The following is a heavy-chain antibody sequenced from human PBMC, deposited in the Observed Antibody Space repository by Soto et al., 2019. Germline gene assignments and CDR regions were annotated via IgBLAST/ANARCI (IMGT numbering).Heavy chain of an antibody. CDR2: IIPIFGTA. CDR3: ARDGGRHSGGIDY. J-gene: IGHJ4*02. V-gene: IGHV1-69*01. D-gene: IGHD1-26*01. CDR1: GGTFSSYS. Sequence: QVQLVQSGAEVKKPGSSVKVSCKASGGTFSSYSINWVRQAPGQGLEWMGEIIPIFGTATYAQKFQGRVTITADESTSTAYMELISLRSEDTAVYYCARDGGRHSGGIDYWGQGTLVTVSS.